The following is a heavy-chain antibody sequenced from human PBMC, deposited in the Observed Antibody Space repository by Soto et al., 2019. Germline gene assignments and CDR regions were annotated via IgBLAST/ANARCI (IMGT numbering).Heavy chain of an antibody. J-gene: IGHJ6*02. CDR3: TREGSAPYYYYGMDA. D-gene: IGHD3-10*01. CDR2: INTHNGNT. CDR1: GYTFTSYG. Sequence: ASVKVSCKASGYTFTSYGISWVRQAPGQGLEWMGWINTHNGNTNYAQNLQGRVIMTADTSTSTAYMELRSLRSDDTAVYYCTREGSAPYYYYGMDAWGQGTTVTVSS. V-gene: IGHV1-18*01.